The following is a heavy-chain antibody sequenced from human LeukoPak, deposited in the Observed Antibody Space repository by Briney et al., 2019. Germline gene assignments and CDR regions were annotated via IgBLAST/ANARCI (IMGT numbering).Heavy chain of an antibody. J-gene: IGHJ4*02. V-gene: IGHV4-59*08. Sequence: PSETLSLTCAVSGGSISDYYWTWIRQSPGTGLEWIGYMDYSGSTAYNPSLKSRVTISIDTSKKQFSLELSSVTAADTAIYFCARRKRGSGGPFDYWGQGTLVTVSS. D-gene: IGHD6-19*01. CDR2: MDYSGST. CDR3: ARRKRGSGGPFDY. CDR1: GGSISDYY.